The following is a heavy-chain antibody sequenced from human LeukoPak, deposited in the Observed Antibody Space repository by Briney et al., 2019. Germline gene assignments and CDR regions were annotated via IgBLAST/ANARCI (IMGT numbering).Heavy chain of an antibody. D-gene: IGHD3-22*01. Sequence: SETLSLTCTVSGGSVSSGNYYWSWIRQPPGKGLEWIGYIYNSGSTNYNPSLKSRVTISVDTSKNQFSLKLSSMTAADTAVYYCARNPSGYFNYWGQGTLATVSS. V-gene: IGHV4-61*01. CDR2: IYNSGST. CDR1: GGSVSSGNYY. CDR3: ARNPSGYFNY. J-gene: IGHJ4*02.